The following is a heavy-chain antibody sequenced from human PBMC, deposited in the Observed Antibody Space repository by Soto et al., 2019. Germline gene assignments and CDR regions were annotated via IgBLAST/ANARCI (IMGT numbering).Heavy chain of an antibody. CDR1: GFTFGSYA. D-gene: IGHD3-10*01. CDR3: AKDNANYGSGSFSH. V-gene: IGHV3-23*01. Sequence: EVQLLESGGGLVQPGGSLRLSCAASGFTFGSYAMSWVRQAPGKGLEWVSLISGTGDSTEYANSVKRRFTISRDYSKTTVSLQMNSLRAEDTAVYFCAKDNANYGSGSFSHWGQGTLVTVSS. CDR2: ISGTGDST. J-gene: IGHJ4*02.